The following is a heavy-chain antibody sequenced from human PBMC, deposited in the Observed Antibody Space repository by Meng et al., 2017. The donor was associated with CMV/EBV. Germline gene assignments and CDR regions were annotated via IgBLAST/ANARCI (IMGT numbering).Heavy chain of an antibody. CDR3: ARRNTVTQNDY. V-gene: IGHV3-33*01. J-gene: IGHJ4*02. CDR1: GFTFSNYG. Sequence: GGSLRLSCAASGFTFSNYGMHWVRQAPGKGLEWVAVIWYDGSDKYYADSVKGRFTISRDNSKNTLYLQMNSLRAEDTAVYYCARRNTVTQNDYWGQGTLVTVSS. CDR2: IWYDGSDK. D-gene: IGHD4-17*01.